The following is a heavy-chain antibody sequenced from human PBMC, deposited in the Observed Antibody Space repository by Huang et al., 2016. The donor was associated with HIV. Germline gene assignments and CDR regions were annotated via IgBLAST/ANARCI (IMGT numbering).Heavy chain of an antibody. CDR1: GFTFGDYA. D-gene: IGHD6-13*01. CDR3: TRGKGALDY. V-gene: IGHV3-49*03. J-gene: IGHJ4*02. Sequence: EVQLVESGGGLVQPGRSLRLSCTASGFTFGDYARSWFRQAPGKGLDWVGVIRSKASGGTTEYAASVKGRFTISRDDSKSIAYLQMNSLKTEDTAVYYCTRGKGALDYWGQGTLVTVSS. CDR2: IRSKASGGTT.